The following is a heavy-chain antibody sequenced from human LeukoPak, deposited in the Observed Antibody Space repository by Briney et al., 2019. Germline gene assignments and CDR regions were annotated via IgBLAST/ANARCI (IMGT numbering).Heavy chain of an antibody. V-gene: IGHV4-34*01. CDR2: INHSGST. CDR3: ASSLGYCSSTNCQGDWFDP. J-gene: IGHJ5*02. D-gene: IGHD2-2*01. Sequence: SETLSLTCAVYGGSFSGYYWSWIRQPPGKGLEWIGEINHSGSTNYNPSLNSRVTISVDTSKNQFSLKLSSVTAADTAVYYCASSLGYCSSTNCQGDWFDPWGQGTLVTVSS. CDR1: GGSFSGYY.